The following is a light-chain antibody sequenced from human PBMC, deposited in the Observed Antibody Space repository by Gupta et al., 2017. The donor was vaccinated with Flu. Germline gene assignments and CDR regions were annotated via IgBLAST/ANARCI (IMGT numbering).Light chain of an antibody. CDR2: GSS. J-gene: IGKJ5*01. CDR3: QQLNTYPPIT. CDR1: QVIGSY. V-gene: IGKV1-9*01. Sequence: DIQLTQSPSFLSTSVGDRVTITCRASQVIGSYLAWYQQKPGKAPKLLIYGSSTLQSGVPSRFSGRGSGTEXTLTINXLQPEDFATYYCQQLNTYPPITFGXGTRLEI.